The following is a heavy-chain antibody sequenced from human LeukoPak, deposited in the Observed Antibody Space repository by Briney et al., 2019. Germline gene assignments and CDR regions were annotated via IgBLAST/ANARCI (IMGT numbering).Heavy chain of an antibody. CDR1: GFAFRSFD. V-gene: IGHV3-23*01. Sequence: GGSLRLSCAASGFAFRSFDMSWVRQAPGKGLEWVSSLSGSGDTTYYADSVKGRFTISRDNSKNTLYLQMNSLRAEDTAVYYCAKMLVFDYWGQGTLVTVSS. CDR2: LSGSGDTT. CDR3: AKMLVFDY. J-gene: IGHJ4*02. D-gene: IGHD2-15*01.